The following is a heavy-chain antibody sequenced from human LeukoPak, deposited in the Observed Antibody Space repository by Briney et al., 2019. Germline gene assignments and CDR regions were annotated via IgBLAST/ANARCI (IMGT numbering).Heavy chain of an antibody. CDR1: GYTFTSYD. CDR3: ARVGSSSHNWFDP. V-gene: IGHV1-2*02. J-gene: IGHJ5*02. Sequence: ASVKVSCKASGYTFTSYDINWVRQATGQGLEWMGWINPNSGGTNYAQKFQGRVTMTRDTSISTAYMELSRLRSDDTAVYYCARVGSSSHNWFDPWGQGTLVTVSS. CDR2: INPNSGGT. D-gene: IGHD6-6*01.